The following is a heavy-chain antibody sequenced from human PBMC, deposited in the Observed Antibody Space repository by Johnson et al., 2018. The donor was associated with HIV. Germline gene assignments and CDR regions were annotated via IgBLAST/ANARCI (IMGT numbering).Heavy chain of an antibody. CDR2: ISGRGGRT. Sequence: VQLVESGGGLVQPGGSLRLSCAASGFTFSSYAMSWVRQAPGKGLEWVSAISGRGGRTYYADAVKGRFTISTENSKNTLYLKINSMRAEDTAVYYCASSSTVVAPLDIWGQVTMVTVSS. CDR1: GFTFSSYA. V-gene: IGHV3-23*04. D-gene: IGHD4-23*01. J-gene: IGHJ3*02. CDR3: ASSSTVVAPLDI.